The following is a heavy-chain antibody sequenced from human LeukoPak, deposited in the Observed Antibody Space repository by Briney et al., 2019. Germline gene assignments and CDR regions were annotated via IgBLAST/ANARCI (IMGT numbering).Heavy chain of an antibody. CDR3: ARGALGKTMIVVGYGY. J-gene: IGHJ4*02. CDR2: INPNSGGT. CDR1: GYTFTSYG. D-gene: IGHD3-22*01. Sequence: GASVKVSCKASGYTFTSYGISWVRQAPGQGLEWMGWINPNSGGTNYAQKFQGRVTMTRDTSISTAYMELSRLRSDDTAVYYCARGALGKTMIVVGYGYWGQGTLVTVSS. V-gene: IGHV1-2*02.